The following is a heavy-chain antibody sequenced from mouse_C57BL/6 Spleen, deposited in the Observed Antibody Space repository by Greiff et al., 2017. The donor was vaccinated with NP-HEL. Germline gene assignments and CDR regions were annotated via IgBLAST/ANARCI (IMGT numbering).Heavy chain of an antibody. D-gene: IGHD1-1*01. CDR1: GYTFTDYE. V-gene: IGHV1-15*01. CDR2: IYPETGGT. CDR3: TRDYYGSRGSFAY. Sequence: VQLQQSGAELVRPGASVTLSCKASGYTFTDYEMHWVKQTPVHGLEWIGAIYPETGGTAYNQKFKGKAILTADKSSSTAYMELRSLTSEDSAVYYWTRDYYGSRGSFAYWGQGTLVTVSA. J-gene: IGHJ3*01.